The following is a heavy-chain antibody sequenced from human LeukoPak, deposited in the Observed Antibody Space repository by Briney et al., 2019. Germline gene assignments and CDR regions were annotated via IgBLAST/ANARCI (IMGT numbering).Heavy chain of an antibody. CDR1: GFTFSSYG. V-gene: IGHV3-23*01. J-gene: IGHJ3*02. Sequence: GGSLRLSCAASGFTFSSYGMSWVRQAPGKGLEWVSAISGSGGSTYYADSVKGRFTISRDNSKNTLYLQMNSLRAEDTAVYYCAKVVMTTVARGVAFDIWGQGTMVTVSS. CDR3: AKVVMTTVARGVAFDI. CDR2: ISGSGGST. D-gene: IGHD4-23*01.